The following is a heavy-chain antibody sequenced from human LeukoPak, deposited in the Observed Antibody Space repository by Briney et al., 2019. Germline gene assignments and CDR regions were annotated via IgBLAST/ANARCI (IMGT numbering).Heavy chain of an antibody. CDR1: GFTFSSYW. CDR2: IKQDGSEK. Sequence: PGGSLRLSCAASGFTFSSYWMSWVRQAPGKGLEWVASIKQDGSEKYYVDSVKGRFTISRDNAKNSLYLQMNSLRAEDTAVYYCAREHIAAAGTFDYWGQGTLVTVSS. V-gene: IGHV3-7*03. J-gene: IGHJ4*02. D-gene: IGHD6-13*01. CDR3: AREHIAAAGTFDY.